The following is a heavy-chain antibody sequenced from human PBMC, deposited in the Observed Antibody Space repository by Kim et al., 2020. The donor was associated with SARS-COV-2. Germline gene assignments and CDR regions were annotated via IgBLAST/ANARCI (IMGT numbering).Heavy chain of an antibody. CDR1: GYTLTELS. J-gene: IGHJ4*02. CDR2: FDPEDGET. V-gene: IGHV1-24*01. CDR3: ATEVEAAAGSGY. D-gene: IGHD6-13*01. Sequence: ASVKVSCKVSGYTLTELSMHWVRQAPGKGLEWMGGFDPEDGETIYAQKFQGRVTMTEDTSTDTAYMELSSLRSEDTAVYYCATEVEAAAGSGYWGQGTLVTVSS.